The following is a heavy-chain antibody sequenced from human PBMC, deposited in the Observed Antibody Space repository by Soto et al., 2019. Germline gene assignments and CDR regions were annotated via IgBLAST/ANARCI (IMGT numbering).Heavy chain of an antibody. J-gene: IGHJ1*01. CDR2: AISASGSV. V-gene: IGHV1-69*06. CDR3: ARVGSRDAYNYVLDQ. Sequence: QVQVVQSGAEVKKPGSSVKISCKASGRIFSSFPTSWVRQVPGQGLEWMGGAISASGSVTYAPKFQGRVTMPAVNSAGIGYMELTSLTSEDTAIYYCARVGSRDAYNYVLDQWGPGTMVTVSS. CDR1: GRIFSSFP. D-gene: IGHD5-18*01.